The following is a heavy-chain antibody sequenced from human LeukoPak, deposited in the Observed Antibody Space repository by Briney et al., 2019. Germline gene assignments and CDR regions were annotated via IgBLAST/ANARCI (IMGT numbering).Heavy chain of an antibody. CDR1: GFTFSTFA. Sequence: GGSLRLSCAASGFTFSTFAMIWVRQPPGKGLEWVSSIFPSGGEIHYADSVRGRFTISRDNSKSTLSLQMNSLRAEDTAIYYCARGGSYGGYHSYWGQGTLVTVSS. D-gene: IGHD4-23*01. CDR2: IFPSGGEI. V-gene: IGHV3-23*01. J-gene: IGHJ4*02. CDR3: ARGGSYGGYHSY.